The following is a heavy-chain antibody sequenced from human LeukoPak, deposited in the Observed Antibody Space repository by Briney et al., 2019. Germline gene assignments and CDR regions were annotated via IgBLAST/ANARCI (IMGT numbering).Heavy chain of an antibody. Sequence: GASVEVSCKASGYTFTAYYMHWVRQAPGQGLEWMGWINPNSGGTNYAQKFQGRVTMTRDTSISTAYMELSRLRSDDTAVYYCAKVVGYSGYDFYDWFDPWGQGTLVTVSS. J-gene: IGHJ5*02. CDR2: INPNSGGT. CDR3: AKVVGYSGYDFYDWFDP. D-gene: IGHD5-12*01. CDR1: GYTFTAYY. V-gene: IGHV1-2*02.